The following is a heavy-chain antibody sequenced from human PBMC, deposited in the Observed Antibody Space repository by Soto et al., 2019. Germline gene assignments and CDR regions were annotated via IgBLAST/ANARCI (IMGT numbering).Heavy chain of an antibody. J-gene: IGHJ2*01. CDR2: IWYDGSNK. V-gene: IGHV3-33*01. CDR3: ASSLHAAAAGTVWYFDL. CDR1: GFTFSSYG. D-gene: IGHD6-13*01. Sequence: GGSLRLSCAASGFTFSSYGMHWVRQAPGKGLEWVAVIWYDGSNKYYADSVKGRFTISRDNSKNTLYLQMNSLRAEDTAVYYCASSLHAAAAGTVWYFDLWGRGTLVTVSS.